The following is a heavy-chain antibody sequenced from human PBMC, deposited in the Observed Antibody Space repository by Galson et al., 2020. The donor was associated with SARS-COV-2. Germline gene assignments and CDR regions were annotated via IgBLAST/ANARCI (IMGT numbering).Heavy chain of an antibody. V-gene: IGHV1-2*02. CDR2: INPNNGGK. D-gene: IGHD6-13*01. Sequence: ASVKVSCKASGYSFTDYYIHWVRQAPGQGLEWMGWINPNNGGKTYAQKFQGRVTMTRNTSISTAYMELSSLRPDDTAVYYCAREGFTSSWIFDYWGQGTLVTVSS. J-gene: IGHJ4*02. CDR3: AREGFTSSWIFDY. CDR1: GYSFTDYY.